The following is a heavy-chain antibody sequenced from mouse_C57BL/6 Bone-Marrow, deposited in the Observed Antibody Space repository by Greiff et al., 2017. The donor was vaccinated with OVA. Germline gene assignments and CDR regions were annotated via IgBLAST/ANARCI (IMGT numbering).Heavy chain of an antibody. CDR1: GYTFTTYP. Sequence: VQRVESGAELVKPGASVKMSCKASGYTFTTYPIEWMKQNHGKSLEWIGNFHPYNDDTKYNEKFKGKATLTVEKSSSTVYLELSRLTSDDSAVYYCARGGFYDYDAFAYWGQGTLVTVSA. V-gene: IGHV1-47*01. CDR3: ARGGFYDYDAFAY. CDR2: FHPYNDDT. D-gene: IGHD2-4*01. J-gene: IGHJ3*01.